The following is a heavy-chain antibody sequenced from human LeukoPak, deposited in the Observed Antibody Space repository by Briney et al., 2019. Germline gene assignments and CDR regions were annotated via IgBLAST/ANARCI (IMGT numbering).Heavy chain of an antibody. CDR2: IKSNAAGGTT. J-gene: IGHJ4*02. Sequence: AGGSLRLSCAGSGFIFSNAWVRWVRQAPGKGLEWVGRIKSNAAGGTTDYAAPVKGRFSISRDDSKNRLYLQMNNVKTEDTAVYYCATLGYFNWELSAQFDYWGQGTLVTVSS. CDR1: GFIFSNAW. V-gene: IGHV3-15*01. CDR3: ATLGYFNWELSAQFDY. D-gene: IGHD3-9*01.